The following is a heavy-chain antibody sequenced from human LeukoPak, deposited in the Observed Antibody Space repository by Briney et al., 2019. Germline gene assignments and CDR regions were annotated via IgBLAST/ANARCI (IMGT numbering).Heavy chain of an antibody. CDR1: GFTFNRYA. Sequence: GGSLRLSCAASGFTFNRYALSWVRQAPGKGLEWVSVISRRDDYTYYADSVKGRFTISRDNSKNTLYLQMNTLRAEDTAVYYCANDYRSGSFHDFWGQRTMLTVSS. CDR2: ISRRDDYT. CDR3: ANDYRSGSFHDF. J-gene: IGHJ4*02. D-gene: IGHD3-10*01. V-gene: IGHV3-23*01.